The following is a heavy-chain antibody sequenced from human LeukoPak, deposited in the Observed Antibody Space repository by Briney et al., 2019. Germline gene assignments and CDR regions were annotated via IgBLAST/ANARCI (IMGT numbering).Heavy chain of an antibody. V-gene: IGHV3-33*01. CDR1: GFSFSSHG. CDR3: GRDGDNSGNGIDV. CDR2: IWYDGSNQ. D-gene: IGHD5-24*01. Sequence: PGGSLRLSCAASGFSFSSHGMHWVRQAPGKGLEWVAIIWYDGSNQYYADSVRGRFTISRDNSKNTLYLQMNSLRAEDTAVYYCGRDGDNSGNGIDVWGQGSTVTVSS. J-gene: IGHJ6*02.